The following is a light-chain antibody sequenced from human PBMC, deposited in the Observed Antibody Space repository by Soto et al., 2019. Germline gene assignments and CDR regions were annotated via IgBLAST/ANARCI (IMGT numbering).Light chain of an antibody. CDR1: QSVTSY. J-gene: IGKJ5*01. CDR3: QQRSNWPPIT. CDR2: DAS. Sequence: EIVLTQSPATLSLSPGERATLSCRARQSVTSYLAWYQPKPGQAPSLNIYDASNRATGIPARFSGSGSGTDFTLTISSLEPEYFAVYYCQQRSNWPPITFGQVTRLEL. V-gene: IGKV3-11*01.